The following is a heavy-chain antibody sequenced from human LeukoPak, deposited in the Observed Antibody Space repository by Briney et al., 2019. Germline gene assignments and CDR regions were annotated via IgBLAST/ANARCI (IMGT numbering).Heavy chain of an antibody. Sequence: SSVNVSCKASGYTFTGYYMHWVRQAPGQGLEWMGRINPNSGGTNYAQKFQGRVTMTRDTSISTAYMELSRLRSDDTAVYYCARDGDFWSGYYPTFDYWGQGTLVTVSS. V-gene: IGHV1-2*06. J-gene: IGHJ4*02. CDR2: INPNSGGT. CDR3: ARDGDFWSGYYPTFDY. CDR1: GYTFTGYY. D-gene: IGHD3-3*01.